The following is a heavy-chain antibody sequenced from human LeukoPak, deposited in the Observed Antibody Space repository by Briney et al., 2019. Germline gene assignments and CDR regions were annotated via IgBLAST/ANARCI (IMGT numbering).Heavy chain of an antibody. J-gene: IGHJ4*02. CDR1: GYSFTSHD. CDR3: ASALKRGSAGTLIDH. D-gene: IGHD6-13*01. V-gene: IGHV1-8*01. CDR2: MNPNSGNT. Sequence: ASVKVSCKASGYSFTSHDINWVRQAPGQGLEWMGWMNPNSGNTGYAQKFQDRVTMTRNTSISTAYLELSSLGSEDTAMYYCASALKRGSAGTLIDHWGQGTLVTVSP.